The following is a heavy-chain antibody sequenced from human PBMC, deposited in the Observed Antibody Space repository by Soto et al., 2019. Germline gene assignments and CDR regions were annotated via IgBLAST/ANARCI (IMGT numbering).Heavy chain of an antibody. CDR2: AYWDDDN. Sequence: QITLKESGPTLVKPTQTLTLTCSFSGFSLSTTGVGVGWIRQPPGKALEWLGFAYWDDDNRYSPSLKSRLTITKDTSGNPVVLTMTNMDPLDTATYFCAHRRGGYNWDDAHFDYWGQGTLVTVSS. CDR3: AHRRGGYNWDDAHFDY. D-gene: IGHD1-20*01. J-gene: IGHJ4*02. V-gene: IGHV2-5*02. CDR1: GFSLSTTGVG.